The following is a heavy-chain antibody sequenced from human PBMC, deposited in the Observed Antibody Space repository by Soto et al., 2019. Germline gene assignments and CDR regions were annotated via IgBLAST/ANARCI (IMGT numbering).Heavy chain of an antibody. V-gene: IGHV1-69*02. CDR2: IIPILGIA. Sequence: QVQLVQSGAEVKKPGSSVKVSCKASGGTFSSYTISWVRQAPGQGLEWMGRIIPILGIANYAQKFQGRVTITADKSTSTAYRELSSLRSEDTAVYYCARGGYSGYEGSHWGQGTLVTVSS. CDR1: GGTFSSYT. D-gene: IGHD5-12*01. CDR3: ARGGYSGYEGSH. J-gene: IGHJ4*02.